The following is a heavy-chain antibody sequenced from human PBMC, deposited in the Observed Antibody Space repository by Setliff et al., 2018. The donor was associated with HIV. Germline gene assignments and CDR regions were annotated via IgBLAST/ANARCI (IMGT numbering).Heavy chain of an antibody. V-gene: IGHV3-49*04. Sequence: GGSLRLSCTASGFTFGDYLMSWVRQAPGKGLEWVGFIRTKVYGGTTEYAASVKGRFTISRDDSKSIAYLQMNSLKTDDTAVYYCTRGRDIAVAAVNDYWGQGTLVTVSS. CDR2: IRTKVYGGTT. D-gene: IGHD6-19*01. CDR3: TRGRDIAVAAVNDY. CDR1: GFTFGDYL. J-gene: IGHJ4*02.